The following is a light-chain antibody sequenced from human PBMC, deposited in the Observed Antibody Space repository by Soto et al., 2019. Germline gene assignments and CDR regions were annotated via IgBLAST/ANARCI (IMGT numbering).Light chain of an antibody. CDR3: HQYGSSPT. Sequence: EIVLTQSPGTLSLSPGERATLSCRASQSVSSTYIAWYQQKPGQAPRLLIYGASSRATGIPEKFSGSRSGTDFTLTISRLEPEDFALYYGHQYGSSPTFGQGTRLE. V-gene: IGKV3-20*01. CDR1: QSVSSTY. J-gene: IGKJ5*01. CDR2: GAS.